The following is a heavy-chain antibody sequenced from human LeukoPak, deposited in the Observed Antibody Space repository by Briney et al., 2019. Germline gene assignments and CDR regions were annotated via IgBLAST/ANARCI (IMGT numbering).Heavy chain of an antibody. Sequence: GGSLSLSCAASGFTFSSYGMHWVRQAPGKGLEWVAVISYDGSNKYYADSVMGRFTISRDNSKNTLYLQMNSLRAEDTAVYYCAKAELLWFGELPYYYYGMDVWGQGTTVTVSS. J-gene: IGHJ6*02. CDR3: AKAELLWFGELPYYYYGMDV. CDR1: GFTFSSYG. D-gene: IGHD3-10*01. CDR2: ISYDGSNK. V-gene: IGHV3-30*18.